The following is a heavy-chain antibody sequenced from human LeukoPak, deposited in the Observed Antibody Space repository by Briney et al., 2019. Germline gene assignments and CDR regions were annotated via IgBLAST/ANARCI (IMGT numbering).Heavy chain of an antibody. Sequence: PGGSLRLSCAASGFTFSSYAMSWVRQAPGKGLEWVSAISGSGGSTYYADSVKGRFAISRDNSKNTLYLQMNSLRAEDTAVYYCAKEPEGLDIVVVPAAIPGGPSDYWGQGTLVTVSS. CDR1: GFTFSSYA. J-gene: IGHJ4*02. D-gene: IGHD2-2*02. CDR2: ISGSGGST. CDR3: AKEPEGLDIVVVPAAIPGGPSDY. V-gene: IGHV3-23*01.